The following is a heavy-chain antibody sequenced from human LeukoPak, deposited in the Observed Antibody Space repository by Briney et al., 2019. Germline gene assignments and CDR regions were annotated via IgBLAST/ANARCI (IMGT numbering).Heavy chain of an antibody. CDR2: INHSGST. D-gene: IGHD2-2*01. CDR1: GGSFSGYY. V-gene: IGHV4-34*01. J-gene: IGHJ4*02. CDR3: ARISCSSTSCYRPFDY. Sequence: SETLSLTCAVYGGSFSGYYWSWIRQPPGKGLEWIGEINHSGSTNYNPSLKSRVTISVDTSKNQFSLKLSSVTAADTAVYYCARISCSSTSCYRPFDYWGQGTLVTVSS.